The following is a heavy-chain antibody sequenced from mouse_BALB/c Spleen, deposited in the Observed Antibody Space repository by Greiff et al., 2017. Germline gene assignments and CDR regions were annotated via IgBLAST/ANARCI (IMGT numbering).Heavy chain of an antibody. J-gene: IGHJ4*01. Sequence: EVMLVESGPELVKPGASVKISCKASGYSFTGYFMNWVMQSHGKSLEWIGRINPYNGDTFYNQKFKGKATLTVDKSSSTAHMELRSLASEDSAVYYCAYDGYGAMDYWGQGTSVTVSS. V-gene: IGHV1-20*02. CDR1: GYSFTGYF. D-gene: IGHD2-3*01. CDR2: INPYNGDT. CDR3: AYDGYGAMDY.